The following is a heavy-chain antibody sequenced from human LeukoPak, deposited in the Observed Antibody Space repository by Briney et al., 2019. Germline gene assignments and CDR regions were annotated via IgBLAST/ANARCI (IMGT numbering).Heavy chain of an antibody. CDR3: ATGATVEALRYFDWLLLGY. V-gene: IGHV1-8*02. CDR1: GYTFTSYD. Sequence: GASVKVSCKASGYTFTSYDINWVRQATGQGLEWMGWMNPNSGNTGYAQKFQGRVTMTEDTSTDTAYMELSSLRSEDTAVYYCATGATVEALRYFDWLLLGYWGQGTLVTVSS. J-gene: IGHJ4*02. D-gene: IGHD3-9*01. CDR2: MNPNSGNT.